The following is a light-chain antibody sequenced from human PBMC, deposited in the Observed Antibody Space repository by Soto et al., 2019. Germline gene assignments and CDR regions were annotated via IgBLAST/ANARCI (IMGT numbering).Light chain of an antibody. V-gene: IGKV3-15*01. CDR1: QSVSSD. Sequence: EIVMTQSPVTLSVSPGERATLSCRASQSVSSDLAWYQQEPGQAPRLLIYGASTRATGVPARFSGSGSGTEFTLTISSLEPEDSAVYYCHQRQYWPPITFGQGTRLENK. J-gene: IGKJ5*01. CDR2: GAS. CDR3: HQRQYWPPIT.